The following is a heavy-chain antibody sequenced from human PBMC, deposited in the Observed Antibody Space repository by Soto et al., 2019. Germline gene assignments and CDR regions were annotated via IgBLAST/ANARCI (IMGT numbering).Heavy chain of an antibody. Sequence: VHLVESGGGVVQPGRSLRLSCAASGFSFSISPMHWVRQAPGKGPEWVALISYDGTNKFYADSVKGRFTISRDNSKSTLYLQVDSLRPEDAVVYYCARDPKTSGGQNWAFNYFDSWGQGTLVTVSS. CDR2: ISYDGTNK. CDR3: ARDPKTSGGQNWAFNYFDS. V-gene: IGHV3-30-3*01. D-gene: IGHD7-27*01. J-gene: IGHJ4*02. CDR1: GFSFSISP.